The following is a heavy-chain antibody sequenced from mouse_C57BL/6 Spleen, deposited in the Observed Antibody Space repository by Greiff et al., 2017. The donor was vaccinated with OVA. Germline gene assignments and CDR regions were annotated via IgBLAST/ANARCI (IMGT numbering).Heavy chain of an antibody. Sequence: EVQLVESEGGLVQPGSSMKLSCTASGFTFSDYYMAWVRQVPEKGLEWVANINYDGSSTYYLDSLKSRFIISRDNAKNILYLQMSSLKSEDTATYYCARDLGYGSSPWYFDVWGTGTTVTVSS. CDR1: GFTFSDYY. J-gene: IGHJ1*03. CDR3: ARDLGYGSSPWYFDV. D-gene: IGHD1-1*01. V-gene: IGHV5-16*01. CDR2: INYDGSST.